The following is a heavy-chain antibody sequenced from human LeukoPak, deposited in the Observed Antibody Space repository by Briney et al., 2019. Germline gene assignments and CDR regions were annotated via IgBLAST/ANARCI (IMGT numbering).Heavy chain of an antibody. J-gene: IGHJ4*02. CDR1: GFTFSTDW. Sequence: PGWSLRLSCAASGFTFSTDWRHWVRQAPGKGLEWVSRIKSDGSSTKYADSVTGRFTVSRDNAKNTLYLQMNSLRAEDTAVYYCAREWRITGNCDYWGQGTLVIVSS. D-gene: IGHD1-14*01. CDR2: IKSDGSST. V-gene: IGHV3-74*03. CDR3: AREWRITGNCDY.